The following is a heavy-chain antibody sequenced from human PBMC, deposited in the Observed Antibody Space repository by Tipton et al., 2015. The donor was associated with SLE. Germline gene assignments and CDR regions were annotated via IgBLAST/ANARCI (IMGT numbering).Heavy chain of an antibody. V-gene: IGHV4-30-2*02. Sequence: LRLSCAVSGGSVISGYYWNWIRQPPGKGLEWIGYIFHSGDSYYNPSLKSRVTISVDTSKNQFSLRLTSVTAADTAVYYCARGQWPPLDSWGQGTLVTVSS. J-gene: IGHJ4*02. CDR1: GGSVISGYY. CDR3: ARGQWPPLDS. D-gene: IGHD6-19*01. CDR2: IFHSGDS.